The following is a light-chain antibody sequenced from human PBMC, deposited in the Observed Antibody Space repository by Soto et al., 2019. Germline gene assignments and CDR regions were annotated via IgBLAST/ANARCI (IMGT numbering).Light chain of an antibody. V-gene: IGLV2-14*01. CDR1: SSDVGGYNY. CDR2: GVS. Sequence: QSVLTQPASVSGSPGQSITISCTGTSSDVGGYNYVSWYQQHPGKAPKLMIYGVSNRPSGVSSRFSGSKSGNTASLTISGLQAEDEADYYCSSKGSRNTRVFGTGTKVTVL. CDR3: SSKGSRNTRV. J-gene: IGLJ1*01.